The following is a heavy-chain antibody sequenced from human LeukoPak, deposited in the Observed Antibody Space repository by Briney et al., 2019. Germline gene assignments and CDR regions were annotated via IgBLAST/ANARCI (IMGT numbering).Heavy chain of an antibody. CDR3: AREHEPMVVAATGFDY. Sequence: PGGSLRLSCAASGLTFSSYSMNWVRQAPGKGLEWVSYISSSSSTIYYADSVKGRFTISRDSAKNSLYLQMNSLRDEDTAVYYCAREHEPMVVAATGFDYWGQGTLVTVSS. CDR1: GLTFSSYS. CDR2: ISSSSSTI. V-gene: IGHV3-48*02. D-gene: IGHD2-15*01. J-gene: IGHJ4*02.